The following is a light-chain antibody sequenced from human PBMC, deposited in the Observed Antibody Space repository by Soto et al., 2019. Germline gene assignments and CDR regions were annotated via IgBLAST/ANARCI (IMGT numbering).Light chain of an antibody. Sequence: QAVVTQPPSASGTPGQRVTISCSGSSSNIGSNAVNWYQHLPGTAPKLLIYSDDQRPSGVPGRFSGSKSGTSASLAISGLQSEDEADYYCAAWDDSLNGDVLFGGGTKVTVL. V-gene: IGLV1-44*01. CDR3: AAWDDSLNGDVL. J-gene: IGLJ2*01. CDR1: SSNIGSNA. CDR2: SDD.